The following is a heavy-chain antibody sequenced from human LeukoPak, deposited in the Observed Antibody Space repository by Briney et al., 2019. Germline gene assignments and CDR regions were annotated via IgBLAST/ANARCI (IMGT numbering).Heavy chain of an antibody. D-gene: IGHD6-13*01. CDR3: ARLYSSSWYSAFDI. Sequence: GGTLRLSCAASGFTFSSYSMNWVRQAPGKGLEWVSSISSSSSYIYYADSVKGRFTISRDNAKNSLYLQMNSLRAEDTAVYYCARLYSSSWYSAFDIWGQGTMVTVSS. CDR1: GFTFSSYS. J-gene: IGHJ3*02. V-gene: IGHV3-21*01. CDR2: ISSSSSYI.